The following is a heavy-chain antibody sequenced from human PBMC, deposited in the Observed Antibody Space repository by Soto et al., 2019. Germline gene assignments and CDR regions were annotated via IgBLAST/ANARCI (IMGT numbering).Heavy chain of an antibody. CDR1: GYTFTRYH. CDR2: MNPNSGNT. D-gene: IGHD5-18*01. CDR3: ATAPREYNYGGYFAY. Sequence: KRCLASVKVSCKASGYTFTRYHITRLRQAAGQGLEWMGWMNPNSGNTGCAQKLQGRVTMTTNTSISTAYMELSSLRSEDTDVYYCATAPREYNYGGYFAYWGQGTLVTVSS. J-gene: IGHJ4*02. V-gene: IGHV1-8*01.